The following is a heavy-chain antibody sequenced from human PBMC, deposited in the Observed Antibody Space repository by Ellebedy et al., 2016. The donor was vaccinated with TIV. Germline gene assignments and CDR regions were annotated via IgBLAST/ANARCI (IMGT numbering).Heavy chain of an antibody. J-gene: IGHJ4*02. CDR2: IYYSGST. CDR1: GGSISSSSYY. V-gene: IGHV4-39*07. CDR3: ARGRIQLDY. Sequence: MPSETLSLTCTVSGGSISSSSYYWGWIRQPPGKGLEWFGSIYYSGSTYYHPSLKRRVTISVDRSKNQFSLKLSSVTAADTAVSYCARGRIQLDYWGQGTLVTVSS.